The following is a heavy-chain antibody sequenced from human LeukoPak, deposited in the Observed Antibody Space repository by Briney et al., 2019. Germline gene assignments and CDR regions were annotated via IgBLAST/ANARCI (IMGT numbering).Heavy chain of an antibody. CDR3: ARGGNHNWFDP. D-gene: IGHD3-10*01. Sequence: SETLSLTCAVYGGSFSGYYWSWIRQPPGKGLEWIWEINHSGSTNYNPSLKSRVAISVDTSKNQFSLKLSSVTAADTAVYYCARGGNHNWFDPWGQGTLVTVSS. V-gene: IGHV4-34*01. J-gene: IGHJ5*02. CDR2: INHSGST. CDR1: GGSFSGYY.